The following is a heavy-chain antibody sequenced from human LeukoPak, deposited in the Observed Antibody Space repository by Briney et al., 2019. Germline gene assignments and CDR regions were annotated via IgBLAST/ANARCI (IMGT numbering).Heavy chain of an antibody. Sequence: SETLSLTCTVSGGSISSYYWSWIRQPPGKGLEWIGYIYYSGSTNYNPSLKSRVTISVDTSKNQCSLKLSSVTAADTAVYYCARDPSSWTYFDYWGQGTLVTVSS. J-gene: IGHJ4*02. CDR3: ARDPSSWTYFDY. CDR1: GGSISSYY. CDR2: IYYSGST. V-gene: IGHV4-59*01. D-gene: IGHD6-13*01.